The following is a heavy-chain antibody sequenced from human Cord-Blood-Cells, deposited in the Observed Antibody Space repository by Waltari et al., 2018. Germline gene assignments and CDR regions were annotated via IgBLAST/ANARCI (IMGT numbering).Heavy chain of an antibody. CDR3: ARVFGSP. CDR1: GITSSTLW. Sequence: EVELVESGGGLVHPGGSLRLSCAAYGITSSTLWMRWVRQAPGKGLEWVANIKQDGSEKYYVDSVKGRFTISRDNAKNSLYLQMNSLRAEDTAVYYCARVFGSPWGQGTLVTVSS. J-gene: IGHJ5*02. V-gene: IGHV3-7*01. D-gene: IGHD3-10*01. CDR2: IKQDGSEK.